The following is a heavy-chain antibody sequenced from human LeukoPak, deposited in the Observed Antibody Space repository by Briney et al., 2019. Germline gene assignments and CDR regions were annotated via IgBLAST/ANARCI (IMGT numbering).Heavy chain of an antibody. Sequence: GGSLRLSCAASGFTFSSYWMSWVRQAPGKGLEWVAFIWYDGSNKYYADSVKGRFTIPRDNSKNTVYLQMNSLRAEDTAVYYCAKVLAVTSYGAKSVFDHWGQGTLVTVPS. D-gene: IGHD4-23*01. CDR3: AKVLAVTSYGAKSVFDH. V-gene: IGHV3-30*02. CDR1: GFTFSSYW. J-gene: IGHJ4*02. CDR2: IWYDGSNK.